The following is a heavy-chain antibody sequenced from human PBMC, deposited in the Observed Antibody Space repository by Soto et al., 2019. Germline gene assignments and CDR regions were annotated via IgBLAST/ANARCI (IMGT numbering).Heavy chain of an antibody. CDR1: GYTFTSYD. J-gene: IGHJ6*03. Sequence: VSVKVSCKASGYTFTSYDINWVRQATGQGLEWMGWMNPNSGNTGYAQKFQGRVTMTRNTSISTAYMELSSLRSEDTAVYYCARDHIVVVQAAMGPSYYYYMDVWGKGTTVTVSS. D-gene: IGHD2-2*01. CDR3: ARDHIVVVQAAMGPSYYYYMDV. V-gene: IGHV1-8*01. CDR2: MNPNSGNT.